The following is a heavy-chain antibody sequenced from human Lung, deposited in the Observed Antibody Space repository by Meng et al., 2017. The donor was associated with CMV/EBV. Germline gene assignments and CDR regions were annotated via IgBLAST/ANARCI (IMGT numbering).Heavy chain of an antibody. J-gene: IGHJ4*02. Sequence: GEXXKISCAASGFTFSRYWISWVRQAPGKGLEWVANIKQDGSEKYYVDSVKGRFTISRDNAKNSLYLQMNSLRAEDTVVYYCARDFGIVGATSIVGYWGQGTXVTVSS. V-gene: IGHV3-7*01. CDR2: IKQDGSEK. CDR3: ARDFGIVGATSIVGY. CDR1: GFTFSRYW. D-gene: IGHD1-26*01.